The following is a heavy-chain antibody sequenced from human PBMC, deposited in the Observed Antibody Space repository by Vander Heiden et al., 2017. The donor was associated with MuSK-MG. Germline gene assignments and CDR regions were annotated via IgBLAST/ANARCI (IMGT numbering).Heavy chain of an antibody. CDR1: GFTFSSYA. Sequence: QVQLVESGGGVVQPGRSLRLSCAASGFTFSSYAMHWVRQAPGKGLEWVAVISYDGSNKYYADSVKGRFTISRDNSKNTLYLQMNSLRAEDTAVYYCAILSISVAADYWGQGTLVTVSS. CDR3: AILSISVAADY. D-gene: IGHD6-19*01. J-gene: IGHJ4*02. CDR2: ISYDGSNK. V-gene: IGHV3-30*04.